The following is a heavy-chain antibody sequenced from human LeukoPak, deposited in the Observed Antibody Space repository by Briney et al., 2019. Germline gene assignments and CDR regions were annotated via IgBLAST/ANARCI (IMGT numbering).Heavy chain of an antibody. J-gene: IGHJ6*04. CDR1: GDSVSSNSAA. CDR3: ARGSRAVAGTYYYYGMDV. Sequence: SQTLSLTCAISGDSVSSNSAAWNWIRQSPSRGLEWLGRTYYRSKWYNDYAVSVKSRITINPDTSKNQLSLQLNSVTPEDTAVYYCARGSRAVAGTYYYYGMDVWGKGTTVTVSS. D-gene: IGHD6-19*01. CDR2: TYYRSKWYN. V-gene: IGHV6-1*01.